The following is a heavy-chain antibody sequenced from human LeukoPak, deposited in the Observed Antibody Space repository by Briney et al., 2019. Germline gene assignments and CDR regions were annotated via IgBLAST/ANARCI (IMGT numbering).Heavy chain of an antibody. V-gene: IGHV4-61*01. D-gene: IGHD2-2*01. Sequence: SETLSLTCTVSGGSISSGSYHWSWIRQPPGKGLEWIGYIYYSGSTNYNPSLKSRVTISVDTSKNQFSLKLSSVTAADTAVYYCASLLRYCSSTSCFDAFDIWGQGTMVTVSS. CDR2: IYYSGST. J-gene: IGHJ3*02. CDR3: ASLLRYCSSTSCFDAFDI. CDR1: GGSISSGSYH.